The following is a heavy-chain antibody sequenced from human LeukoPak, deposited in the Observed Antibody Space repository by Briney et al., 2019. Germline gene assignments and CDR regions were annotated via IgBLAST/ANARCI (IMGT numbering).Heavy chain of an antibody. Sequence: GGSLRLSCTASGFTFGDYSMSWVRQAPGKGLEYIGFIRTKDFGGTTEYAASVKGRFTISRDDSKSIAYLQIHSLKYEDTAVYYCSRDGLDYYGSGSYRGFDYWGQGTLVTVSS. V-gene: IGHV3-49*04. CDR1: GFTFGDYS. J-gene: IGHJ4*02. CDR3: SRDGLDYYGSGSYRGFDY. D-gene: IGHD3-10*01. CDR2: IRTKDFGGTT.